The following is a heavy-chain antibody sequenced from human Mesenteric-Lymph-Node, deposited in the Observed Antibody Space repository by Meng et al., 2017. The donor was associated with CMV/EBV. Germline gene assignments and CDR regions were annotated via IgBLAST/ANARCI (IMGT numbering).Heavy chain of an antibody. V-gene: IGHV3-7*01. CDR3: AITMARGIISFYHFGMDV. CDR1: GFTFSGYW. J-gene: IGHJ6*02. D-gene: IGHD3-10*01. Sequence: GESLKISCAASGFTFSGYWMSWARQAPGKGLEWVGEIRDDGSEAYYVDSVKGRFTISRDNAKNSLYLQMNSLRADDTALYYCAITMARGIISFYHFGMDVWGQGTTVTVSS. CDR2: IRDDGSEA.